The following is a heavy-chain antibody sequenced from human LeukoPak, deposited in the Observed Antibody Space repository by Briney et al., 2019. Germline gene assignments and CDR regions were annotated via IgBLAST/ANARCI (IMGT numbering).Heavy chain of an antibody. Sequence: ASVKVSCKASGGTFSSYAISWVRQAPGQGLEWMGGIIPIFGTANYAQKFQGRVTITADKSTSTADMGLSSLRSEDTAVYYCARDNSVEDTAWWFDPWGQGTLVTVSS. CDR2: IIPIFGTA. CDR3: ARDNSVEDTAWWFDP. CDR1: GGTFSSYA. V-gene: IGHV1-69*06. J-gene: IGHJ5*02. D-gene: IGHD4-23*01.